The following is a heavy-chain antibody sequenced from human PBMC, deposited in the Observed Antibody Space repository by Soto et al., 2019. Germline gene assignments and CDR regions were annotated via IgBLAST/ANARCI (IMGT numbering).Heavy chain of an antibody. CDR1: GFTFSSYG. Sequence: GGSLRLSCAASGFTFSSYGMHWVRQAPGKGLEWVAVIWYDGSNKYYADSVKGRFTISRDNSKNTLYLQMNSLRAEDTAVYYCARCRMVRGVIITSENYYYYGMDVWGQGTTVTVSS. CDR2: IWYDGSNK. D-gene: IGHD3-10*01. J-gene: IGHJ6*02. CDR3: ARCRMVRGVIITSENYYYYGMDV. V-gene: IGHV3-33*01.